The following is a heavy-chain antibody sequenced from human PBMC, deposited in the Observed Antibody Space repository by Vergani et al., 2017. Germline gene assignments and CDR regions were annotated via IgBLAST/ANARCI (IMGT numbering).Heavy chain of an antibody. CDR2: NNAGNGNT. CDR3: AREGFYDYVWGSYRLRGGYYFDY. J-gene: IGHJ4*02. D-gene: IGHD3-16*02. CDR1: GYTFTSYA. Sequence: QVQLVQSGAEVKKPGASVKVSCKASGYTFTSYAMHWVRQAPGQRLEWMGWNNAGNGNTKYSQKFQGRVTITRDTSASTAYIELSSLISEDTAVYYCAREGFYDYVWGSYRLRGGYYFDYWGQGTLVTVSS. V-gene: IGHV1-3*01.